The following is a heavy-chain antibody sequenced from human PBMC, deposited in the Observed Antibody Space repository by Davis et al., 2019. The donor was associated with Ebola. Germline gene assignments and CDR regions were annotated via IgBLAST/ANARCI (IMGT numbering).Heavy chain of an antibody. Sequence: KVSCKASGYRFTSYWIGWVRQMPGKGLEWMGIIYPGDSDTRYSPSFQGQVTISADKSITTAYLQWSSLKASDTATYYCARIRITLVRGVVVPGGGFDTWGQGTSLIVSS. D-gene: IGHD3-10*01. CDR3: ARIRITLVRGVVVPGGGFDT. CDR2: IYPGDSDT. V-gene: IGHV5-51*01. CDR1: GYRFTSYW. J-gene: IGHJ3*02.